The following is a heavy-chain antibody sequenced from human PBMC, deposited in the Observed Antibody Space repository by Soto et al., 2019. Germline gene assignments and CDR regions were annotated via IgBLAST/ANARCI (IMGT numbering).Heavy chain of an antibody. D-gene: IGHD3-10*01. Sequence: QVQLQESGPGLVKPSQTLSLTCTVSGGSITSGADYWTWIRQHPGKGLEWIGYIYYTGSTSYNPSLQRRLSISVDTSKNQFSLNLSSVTAANTAVCYCARRLTFVRGALVWGYMDVWGKGTTVTVSS. CDR2: IYYTGST. CDR3: ARRLTFVRGALVWGYMDV. V-gene: IGHV4-31*03. CDR1: GGSITSGADY. J-gene: IGHJ6*03.